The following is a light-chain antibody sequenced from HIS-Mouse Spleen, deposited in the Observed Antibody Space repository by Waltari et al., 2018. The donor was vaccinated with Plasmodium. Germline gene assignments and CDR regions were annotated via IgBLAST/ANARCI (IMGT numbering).Light chain of an antibody. V-gene: IGKV3-15*01. J-gene: IGKJ1*01. Sequence: EIVMTQSPATLSVSPGERSTLSCRASQSVSSNLACYQQKPGQAPRLPIYGASTRATGIPARFSGSGSGTEFTLTISSMQSEDFAVYYCQQYNNWPRTFGQGTKVEIK. CDR2: GAS. CDR1: QSVSSN. CDR3: QQYNNWPRT.